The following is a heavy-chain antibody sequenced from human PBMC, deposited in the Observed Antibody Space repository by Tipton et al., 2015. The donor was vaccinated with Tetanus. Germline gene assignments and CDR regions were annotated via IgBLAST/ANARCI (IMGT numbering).Heavy chain of an antibody. CDR1: GLTFSSYS. CDR3: ACHRHSNWFDY. V-gene: IGHV3-21*01. J-gene: IGHJ4*02. D-gene: IGHD6-13*01. Sequence: GSLRLSCRASGLTFSSYSMNWFRQAPGKGLEWVSSISSSSSYIYYADSVKGRFTISRDNAKNSLYLQMNSLRAEDTAVYFCACHRHSNWFDYWGQGTLVTVSS. CDR2: ISSSSSYI.